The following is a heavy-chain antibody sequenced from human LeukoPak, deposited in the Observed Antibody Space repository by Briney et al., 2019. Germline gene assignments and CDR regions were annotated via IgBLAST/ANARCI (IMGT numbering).Heavy chain of an antibody. J-gene: IGHJ3*02. CDR2: IYTSGST. V-gene: IGHV4-4*07. CDR1: DDPFSSHY. Sequence: SETLSLTCAVSDDPFSSHYWTWIRQPAGKGLEWIGRIYTSGSTNYNPSLKSRVTMSVDTSKNQFSLKLSSVTAADTAVYYCARERGGIGSSWDVAFDIWGQGTMVTVSS. CDR3: ARERGGIGSSWDVAFDI. D-gene: IGHD6-13*01.